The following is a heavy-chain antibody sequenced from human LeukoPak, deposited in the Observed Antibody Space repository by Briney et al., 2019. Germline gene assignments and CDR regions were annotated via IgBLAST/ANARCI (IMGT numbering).Heavy chain of an antibody. CDR3: ARQDYDFWSGYYDY. Sequence: SETLSLTCIVSGDSVSSSRYYWGWIRQPPGRGLEWIGSIYYSGTTFYNPSLKSRVTISVDTSKNQFSMKLTSVTAADTAVYFCARQDYDFWSGYYDYWDQGTLVTVSS. CDR1: GDSVSSSRYY. J-gene: IGHJ4*02. D-gene: IGHD3-3*01. CDR2: IYYSGTT. V-gene: IGHV4-39*01.